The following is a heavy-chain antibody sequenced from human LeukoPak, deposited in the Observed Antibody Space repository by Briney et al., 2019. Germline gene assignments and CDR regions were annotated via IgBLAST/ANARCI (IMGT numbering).Heavy chain of an antibody. CDR1: GFTFNNYG. CDR3: AMCSTTSCYIYSPFDY. CDR2: IRYDGSNE. V-gene: IGHV3-30*02. D-gene: IGHD2-2*02. Sequence: PGGSLRLSCAASGFTFNNYGMHWVRQAPGKGLEWVAFIRYDGSNEHYAGSVRGRFTISRDNSKNTLYLQMNSLRAEDTAVYCCAMCSTTSCYIYSPFDYWGQGTLVTVSS. J-gene: IGHJ4*02.